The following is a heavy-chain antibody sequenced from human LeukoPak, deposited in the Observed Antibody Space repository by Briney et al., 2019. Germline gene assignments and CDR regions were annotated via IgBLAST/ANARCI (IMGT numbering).Heavy chain of an antibody. J-gene: IGHJ3*02. Sequence: PSETLSLTCTVSGGSISSSSYYWGWIRQPPGKGLGWIGSIYYSGSTYYNPSLKSRVTISVDTSKNQFSLKLSSVTAADTAVYYCARRDIVVVPAAIGAGAFDIWGQGTMVTVSS. CDR1: GGSISSSSYY. CDR2: IYYSGST. CDR3: ARRDIVVVPAAIGAGAFDI. V-gene: IGHV4-39*01. D-gene: IGHD2-2*02.